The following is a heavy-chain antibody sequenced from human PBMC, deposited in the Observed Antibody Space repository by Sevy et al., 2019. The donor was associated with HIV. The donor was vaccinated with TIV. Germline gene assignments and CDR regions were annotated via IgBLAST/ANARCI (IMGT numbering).Heavy chain of an antibody. CDR3: ARERQLVLDY. D-gene: IGHD6-13*01. V-gene: IGHV4-59*12. CDR2: ICYSGRT. Sequence: SETLSLTCTVSGGSTSSYYWSWIRQPPGKGLGWFGYICYSGRTNYNPALKSRVTISVDTSKNQFSLKLSSVTAADTAVYYCARERQLVLDYWGQGTLVTVSS. J-gene: IGHJ4*02. CDR1: GGSTSSYY.